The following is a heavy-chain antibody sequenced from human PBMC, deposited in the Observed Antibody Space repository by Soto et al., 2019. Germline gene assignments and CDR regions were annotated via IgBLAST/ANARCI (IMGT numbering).Heavy chain of an antibody. CDR3: AYGSGIAPHPSYFDY. CDR2: IIPIFGTA. V-gene: IGHV1-69*01. Sequence: GGIIPIFGTANYAQTFQGRVTITADESTSTAYMELSSLRSEDTAVYYCAYGSGIAPHPSYFDYWGQGTLVTVSS. D-gene: IGHD3-10*01. J-gene: IGHJ4*02.